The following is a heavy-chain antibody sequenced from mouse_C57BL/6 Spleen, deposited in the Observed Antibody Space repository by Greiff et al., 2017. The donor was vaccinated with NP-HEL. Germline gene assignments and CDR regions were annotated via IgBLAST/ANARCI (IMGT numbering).Heavy chain of an antibody. CDR1: GYAFSSSW. Sequence: QVQLQQSGPELVKPGASVKISCKASGYAFSSSWMNWVKQRPGKGLEWIGRIYPGDGDTNYNGKFKGKATLTADKSSSTAYMQLSSLTSEDSAVYFCARWGTTGGYWGQGTTLTVSS. D-gene: IGHD2-14*01. CDR3: ARWGTTGGY. J-gene: IGHJ2*01. CDR2: IYPGDGDT. V-gene: IGHV1-82*01.